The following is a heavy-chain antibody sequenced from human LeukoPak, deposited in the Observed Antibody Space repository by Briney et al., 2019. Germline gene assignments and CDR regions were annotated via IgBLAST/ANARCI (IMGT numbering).Heavy chain of an antibody. CDR1: GFTFSSYS. CDR3: ARDFRFGDYTAV. J-gene: IGHJ3*01. V-gene: IGHV3-21*01. CDR2: ISSSSSYI. Sequence: PGGSLRLSCAASGFTFSSYSMNWVRQAPGKGLEWVSSISSSSSYIYYADSVKGRFTISRDNAKNSLYLQMNSLRAEDTAVYYCARDFRFGDYTAVWGQGTMVTVSS. D-gene: IGHD4-17*01.